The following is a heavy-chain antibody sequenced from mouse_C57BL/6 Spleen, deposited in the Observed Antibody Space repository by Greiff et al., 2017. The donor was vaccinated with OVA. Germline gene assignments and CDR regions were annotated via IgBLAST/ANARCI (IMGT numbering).Heavy chain of an antibody. V-gene: IGHV5-4*01. Sequence: EVMLVESGGGLVKPGGSLKLSCAASGFTFSSYAMSWVRQTPEKRLEWVATISDGGSYTYYPDNVKGRFTSSRDNAKNNLYLQMSHLKSEDTAMYYCARDLGLRPFFDYWGQGTTLTVSS. J-gene: IGHJ2*01. CDR1: GFTFSSYA. CDR3: ARDLGLRPFFDY. D-gene: IGHD2-4*01. CDR2: ISDGGSYT.